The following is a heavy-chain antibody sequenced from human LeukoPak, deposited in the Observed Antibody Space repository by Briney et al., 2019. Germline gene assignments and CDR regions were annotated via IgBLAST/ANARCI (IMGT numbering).Heavy chain of an antibody. D-gene: IGHD6-19*01. Sequence: ASVKVSCTASGGTFSSYAISWVRQAPGQGLEWMGRIIPIFGIANYAQKFQGRFTITADKSTSTPYMELSSLRSEDTAVYYCARELRSIAVADYYFDYWGQGTLVTVSS. V-gene: IGHV1-69*04. J-gene: IGHJ4*02. CDR1: GGTFSSYA. CDR2: IIPIFGIA. CDR3: ARELRSIAVADYYFDY.